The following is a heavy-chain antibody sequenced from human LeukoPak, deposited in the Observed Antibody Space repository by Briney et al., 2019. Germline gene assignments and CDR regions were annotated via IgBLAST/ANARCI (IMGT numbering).Heavy chain of an antibody. CDR1: GGSINNYY. CDR2: IYYSGST. D-gene: IGHD6-19*01. CDR3: AEHWWLDP. V-gene: IGHV4-59*08. J-gene: IGHJ5*02. Sequence: SETLSLTCIVSGGSINNYYWSWIRQPPGKGLEWIGYIYYSGSTNYNPSLKSRVTISIDTSKNQFSLKLHSVTAADTAVYYCAEHWWLDPWGQGTLVTVSS.